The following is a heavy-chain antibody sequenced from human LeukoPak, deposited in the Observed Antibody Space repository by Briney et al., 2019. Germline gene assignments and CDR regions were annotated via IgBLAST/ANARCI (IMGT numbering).Heavy chain of an antibody. CDR2: INHSGST. J-gene: IGHJ4*02. CDR1: GGSFSGYY. Sequence: SETLSLTCAFYGGSFSGYYWSWIRQPPGKGLEWIGEINHSGSTNYNPPLKSRVTISVDTSKNQISLKLSSVTAADTAVYYCASGEWPIDYWGQGTLVTVSS. D-gene: IGHD3-3*01. CDR3: ASGEWPIDY. V-gene: IGHV4-34*01.